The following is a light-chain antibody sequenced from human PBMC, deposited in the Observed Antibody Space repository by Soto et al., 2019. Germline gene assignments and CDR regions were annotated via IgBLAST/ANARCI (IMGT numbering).Light chain of an antibody. CDR3: CSYAGSYSFV. V-gene: IGLV2-11*01. CDR2: DVS. CDR1: SSVVGAYNY. Sequence: QSVLTQPRSASGSPGQSVTLSCTGTSSVVGAYNYVSWYQQHPGQVPKLIIYDVSKWPSGVPDRFSGSKSGNTASLTISGLQAEDEADYYCCSYAGSYSFVFGSGTKGTVL. J-gene: IGLJ1*01.